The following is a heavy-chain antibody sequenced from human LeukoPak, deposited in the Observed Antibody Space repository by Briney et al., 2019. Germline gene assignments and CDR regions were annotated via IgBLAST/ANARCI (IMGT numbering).Heavy chain of an antibody. J-gene: IGHJ4*02. CDR1: GFRFTAFW. Sequence: GGSLRLSCAASGFRFTAFWMSWVRQAPGKGPEWVANINQESTETNYVGSVRGRFTISRDNAKHSLPLQMNSLRVEDTAVYYCAREVDRSFGYWGQGNLVTVSS. V-gene: IGHV3-7*01. CDR2: INQESTET. CDR3: AREVDRSFGY. D-gene: IGHD2-15*01.